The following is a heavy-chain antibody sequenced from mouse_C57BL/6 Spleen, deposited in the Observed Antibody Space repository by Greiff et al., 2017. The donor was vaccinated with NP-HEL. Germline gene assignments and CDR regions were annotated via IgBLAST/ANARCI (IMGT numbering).Heavy chain of an antibody. CDR1: GYTFTSYG. Sequence: QVQLQQSGAELARPGASVKLSCKASGYTFTSYGISWVKQRPGQGLEWIGEIYPRSGNTYYNEKFKGKATLTAVKSSSTAYMELRSLTSEDSAVYFCARDYGSKENYAMDYWGQGTSVTVSS. CDR2: IYPRSGNT. V-gene: IGHV1-81*01. D-gene: IGHD1-1*01. J-gene: IGHJ4*01. CDR3: ARDYGSKENYAMDY.